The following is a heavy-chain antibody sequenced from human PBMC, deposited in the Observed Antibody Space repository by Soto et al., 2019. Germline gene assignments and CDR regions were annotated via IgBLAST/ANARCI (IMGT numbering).Heavy chain of an antibody. CDR3: ARDLRKQRYLDY. Sequence: GGSLSLSCAASGFPFSNYGMHWVRQAPGKGLEWVALIWSDGSNENYADSVKGRFTISRDNSKNTLYLQMNSLRVDDTAVYYCARDLRKQRYLDYWGQGTPVTVS. D-gene: IGHD6-25*01. CDR2: IWSDGSNE. CDR1: GFPFSNYG. J-gene: IGHJ4*02. V-gene: IGHV3-33*01.